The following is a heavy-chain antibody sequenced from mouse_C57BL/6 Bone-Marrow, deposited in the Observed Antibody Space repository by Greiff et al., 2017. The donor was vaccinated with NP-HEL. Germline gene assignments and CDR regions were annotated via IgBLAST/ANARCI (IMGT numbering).Heavy chain of an antibody. Sequence: QVQLKESGAELVRPGTSVKVSCKASGYAFTNYLIEWVKQRPGQGLEWIGVINPGSGGTNYTEKFKGKATLTADKSSSTAYMQLSSLTSEDSAVYFCARGGIYYGLYWYFDVWGTGTTVTVSS. CDR2: INPGSGGT. CDR3: ARGGIYYGLYWYFDV. CDR1: GYAFTNYL. V-gene: IGHV1-54*01. D-gene: IGHD1-2*01. J-gene: IGHJ1*03.